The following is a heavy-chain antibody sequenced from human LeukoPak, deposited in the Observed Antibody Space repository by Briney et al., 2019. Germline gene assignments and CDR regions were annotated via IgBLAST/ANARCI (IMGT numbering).Heavy chain of an antibody. CDR3: ATQRPYYYDSSGYLE. J-gene: IGHJ4*02. V-gene: IGHV3-7*03. CDR2: IKQDGSEK. CDR1: EFTFSSYW. D-gene: IGHD3-22*01. Sequence: GGSLRLSCAASEFTFSSYWMSWVRQAPGKGLEWVANIKQDGSEKYYVDSVKGRFTISRDNAKNSLYLQMNSLRAEDTAVYYCATQRPYYYDSSGYLEWGQGTLVTVCS.